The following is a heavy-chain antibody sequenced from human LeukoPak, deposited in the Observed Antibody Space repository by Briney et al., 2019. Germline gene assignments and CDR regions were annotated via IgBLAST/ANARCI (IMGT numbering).Heavy chain of an antibody. J-gene: IGHJ4*02. CDR2: ISSSGSTI. CDR3: ARGGSLSLLRRVIPNPALNY. D-gene: IGHD3-16*02. Sequence: PGGSLRLSCAASGFTFSSYEMNWVRQAPGKGLEWVSYISSSGSTIYYAGSVKGRFTISRDNAKNSLYLQMNSLRAEDTAVYYCARGGSLSLLRRVIPNPALNYWGQGTLVTVSS. V-gene: IGHV3-48*03. CDR1: GFTFSSYE.